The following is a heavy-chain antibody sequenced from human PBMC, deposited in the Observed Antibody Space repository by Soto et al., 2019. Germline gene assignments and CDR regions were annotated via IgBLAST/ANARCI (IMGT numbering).Heavy chain of an antibody. J-gene: IGHJ4*02. Sequence: QVQLRQWGAGLLKPSETLSLTCAVYGGSFSGYYWSWIRQPPGKGLEWIGEINHSGSTNYNPSLKSRVTISVDTSKNQFSLKLSSVTAADTAVYYCARALGVTFPIDYWGQGTLVTVSS. V-gene: IGHV4-34*01. CDR2: INHSGST. CDR1: GGSFSGYY. D-gene: IGHD3-16*01. CDR3: ARALGVTFPIDY.